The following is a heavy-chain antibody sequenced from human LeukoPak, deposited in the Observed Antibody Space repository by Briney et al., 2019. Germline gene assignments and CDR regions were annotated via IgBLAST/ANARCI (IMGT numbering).Heavy chain of an antibody. CDR2: IRYDGSDK. J-gene: IGHJ3*02. CDR3: AKDWEVVPPSSFHI. Sequence: SGGSLRLSCAASKFTFGDYGMHWVRQAPGKGLEWVAFIRYDGSDKYYGDSVKGRFTISRDNSKNTLYLQMNSLTIEDTAVYYCAKDWEVVPPSSFHIWGQGTMVTVSS. V-gene: IGHV3-30*02. D-gene: IGHD4-23*01. CDR1: KFTFGDYG.